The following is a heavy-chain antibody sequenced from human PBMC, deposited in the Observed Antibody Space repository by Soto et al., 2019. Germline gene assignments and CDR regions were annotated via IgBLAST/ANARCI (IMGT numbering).Heavy chain of an antibody. CDR3: ARDSAGLDV. D-gene: IGHD2-2*01. CDR1: GFTFSSHW. Sequence: PGGSLRLSCAASGFTFSSHWMHWVRQAPGKGLVWVSRVNNDGSITNYADSVRGRFSISRDNAKNTLYLQMSSLRAEDTAVYYCARDSAGLDVWGQGTTVTVSS. CDR2: VNNDGSIT. V-gene: IGHV3-74*01. J-gene: IGHJ6*02.